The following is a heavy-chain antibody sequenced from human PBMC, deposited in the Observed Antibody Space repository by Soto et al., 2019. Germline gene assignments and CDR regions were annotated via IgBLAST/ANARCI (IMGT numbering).Heavy chain of an antibody. CDR2: IKTDGSTT. CDR3: ARDTPLSDSGPHFDY. J-gene: IGHJ4*02. V-gene: IGHV3-74*01. D-gene: IGHD3-10*01. Sequence: EVQLVESGGGLVQPGGSLRLSCAASGFTFRSHWMHWVRQGPGKGLVWVSRIKTDGSTTTYADSVKGRFTISRDNAKNTLYLQMNSLRVADTAVYYCARDTPLSDSGPHFDYWGQGTRVTLSS. CDR1: GFTFRSHW.